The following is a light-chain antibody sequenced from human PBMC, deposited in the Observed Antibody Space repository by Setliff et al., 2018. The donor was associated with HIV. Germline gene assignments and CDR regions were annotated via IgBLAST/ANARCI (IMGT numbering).Light chain of an antibody. V-gene: IGLV2-14*03. Sequence: QSALAQPASVSGSPGRSITISCTGTSSDVGAYRYVSWYQQHPGKAPKLIIYDVYDRPSGVSSRFSGSKSGNTASLTISGLQAEDEADYYCSSFSSSITPYVFGTGTKVTVL. J-gene: IGLJ1*01. CDR2: DVY. CDR1: SSDVGAYRY. CDR3: SSFSSSITPYV.